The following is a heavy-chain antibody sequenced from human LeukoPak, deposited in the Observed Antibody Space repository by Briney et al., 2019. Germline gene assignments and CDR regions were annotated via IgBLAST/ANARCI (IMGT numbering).Heavy chain of an antibody. CDR2: IYYSGST. Sequence: PSETLSLTRTVSGGPIRSYYWSWIRQPPGKGLEWIGYIYYSGSTNYNPSLKSRVTISVDTSKNQFSLKLSSVTAADTAVYYCARVARWFGELINAFDIWGQGTMVTVSS. V-gene: IGHV4-59*01. CDR1: GGPIRSYY. CDR3: ARVARWFGELINAFDI. J-gene: IGHJ3*02. D-gene: IGHD3-10*01.